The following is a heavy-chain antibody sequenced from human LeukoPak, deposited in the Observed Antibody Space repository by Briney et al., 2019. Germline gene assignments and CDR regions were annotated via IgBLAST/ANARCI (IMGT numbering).Heavy chain of an antibody. V-gene: IGHV1-18*01. D-gene: IGHD6-13*01. Sequence: GASVKVSCKASGYTFTSYGISWVRQAPGQGLEWMGWISAYNGNTNYAQKLQGRVTMTTDASTSTAYMELRSLRSDDTAVHYCAKGRNKLEFDYWGQETRLTVSS. CDR3: AKGRNKLEFDY. J-gene: IGHJ4*02. CDR1: GYTFTSYG. CDR2: ISAYNGNT.